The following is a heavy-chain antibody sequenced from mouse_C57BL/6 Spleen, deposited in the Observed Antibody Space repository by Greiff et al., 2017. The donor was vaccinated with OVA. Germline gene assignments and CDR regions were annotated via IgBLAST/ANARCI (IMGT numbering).Heavy chain of an antibody. J-gene: IGHJ2*01. Sequence: EVQLVESGPGLVKPSQSLSLTCSVTGYSITSGYYWNWVRQFPGNKLEWMGYIRYDGSNNYNPSLKNRISITRDTSKNQFCLKLNSVTTEDTATYYCAILTGNYWGQGTTLTVSA. D-gene: IGHD4-1*01. CDR3: AILTGNY. V-gene: IGHV3-6*01. CDR1: GYSITSGYY. CDR2: IRYDGSN.